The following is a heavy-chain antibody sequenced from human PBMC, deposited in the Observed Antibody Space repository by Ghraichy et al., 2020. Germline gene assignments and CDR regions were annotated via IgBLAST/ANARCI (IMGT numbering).Heavy chain of an antibody. Sequence: ESLNISCAVYGGSFSGYYWSWIRQPPGKGLEWIGEINHSGSTNYNPSLKSRVTISVDTSKNQFSLKLSSVTAADTAVYYCARVSVTTDYYYGMDVWGQGTTVTVSS. J-gene: IGHJ6*02. CDR1: GGSFSGYY. CDR3: ARVSVTTDYYYGMDV. CDR2: INHSGST. V-gene: IGHV4-34*01. D-gene: IGHD4-11*01.